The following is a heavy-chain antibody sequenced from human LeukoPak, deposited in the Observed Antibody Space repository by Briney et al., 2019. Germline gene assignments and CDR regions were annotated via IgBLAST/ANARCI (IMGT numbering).Heavy chain of an antibody. CDR2: IYSGGST. J-gene: IGHJ4*02. CDR1: GFAVSSNY. Sequence: GGSLRLSCAASGFAVSSNYMSWVRQAPGKGLEWVSVIYSGGSTYYADSVKGRFTISRDNSKNTLYLQMNSPRAEDTAVYYCARADSSGYYGSYYFGYWGQGTLVTVSS. D-gene: IGHD3-22*01. V-gene: IGHV3-66*02. CDR3: ARADSSGYYGSYYFGY.